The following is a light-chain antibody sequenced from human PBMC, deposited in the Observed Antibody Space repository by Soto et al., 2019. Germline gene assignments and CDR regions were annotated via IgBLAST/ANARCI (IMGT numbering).Light chain of an antibody. CDR3: MSYIDSTSTHWV. V-gene: IGLV2-14*03. Sequence: QSALTQPASVSGSPGQSITISCTGTSSDVGHPYNYVSWYQQHPGKAPKHLIFKVSNRPSGISGRFSGSKSGNTASLTISGLQAEDEADYYCMSYIDSTSTHWVLGGGTKLTVL. CDR2: KVS. CDR1: SSDVGHPYNY. J-gene: IGLJ3*02.